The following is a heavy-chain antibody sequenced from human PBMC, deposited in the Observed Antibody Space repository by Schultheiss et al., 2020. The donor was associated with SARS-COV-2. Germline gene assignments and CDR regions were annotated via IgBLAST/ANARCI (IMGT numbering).Heavy chain of an antibody. V-gene: IGHV4-59*05. D-gene: IGHD4-23*01. Sequence: SETLSLTCTVSGGSISSYYWSWIRQPPGKGLEWIGSIYYSGSTYYNPSLKSRVTISVDTSKNQFSLKLSSVTAADTAVYYCARHFDYGGNPSGWFDPWGQGTLVTVSS. CDR2: IYYSGST. CDR1: GGSISSYY. CDR3: ARHFDYGGNPSGWFDP. J-gene: IGHJ5*02.